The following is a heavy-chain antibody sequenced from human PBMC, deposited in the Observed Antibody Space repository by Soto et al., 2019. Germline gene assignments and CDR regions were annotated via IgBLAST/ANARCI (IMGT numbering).Heavy chain of an antibody. CDR1: GFAFSTYP. CDR2: ISYDGSNE. J-gene: IGHJ6*02. D-gene: IGHD3-10*01. V-gene: IGHV3-30-3*01. Sequence: VQLVESGGGVVQPGGSLRLSCVASGFAFSTYPMHWVRQAPGKWLEWVAIISYDGSNEYYADSVKGRFTASRDNSKNTLYLQMNSLRAEETAVYYCATVYVSGGFYYYSRLDLWGQGTTVAVSS. CDR3: ATVYVSGGFYYYSRLDL.